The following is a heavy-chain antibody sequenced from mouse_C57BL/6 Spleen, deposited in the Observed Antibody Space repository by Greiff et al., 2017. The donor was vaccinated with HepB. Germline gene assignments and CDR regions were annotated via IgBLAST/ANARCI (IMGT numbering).Heavy chain of an antibody. D-gene: IGHD1-1*01. V-gene: IGHV14-4*01. CDR1: GFNIKDDY. Sequence: EVQLQQSGAELVRPGASVKLSCTASGFNIKDDYMHWVKQRPEQGLEWIGWIDPENGDTEYASKFQGKATITADTSSNTAYLQLSSLTSEDTAVYYCTTGLLRGPYWGQGTTLTVSS. CDR2: IDPENGDT. J-gene: IGHJ2*01. CDR3: TTGLLRGPY.